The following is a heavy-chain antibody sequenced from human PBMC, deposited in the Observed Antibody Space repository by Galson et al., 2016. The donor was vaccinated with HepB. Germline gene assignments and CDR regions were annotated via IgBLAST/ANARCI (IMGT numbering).Heavy chain of an antibody. CDR3: TRVHREGIAAAGFQI. Sequence: SLRLSCAASGFTFNDYWMHWVRQAPGKGLVWVSRINTDGSSKTYADSVKGRFTISRDNAKNTLYLQMNSLRAEDTALYYCTRVHREGIAAAGFQIWGQGTLVTVSS. CDR2: INTDGSSK. CDR1: GFTFNDYW. V-gene: IGHV3-74*01. D-gene: IGHD6-13*01. J-gene: IGHJ4*02.